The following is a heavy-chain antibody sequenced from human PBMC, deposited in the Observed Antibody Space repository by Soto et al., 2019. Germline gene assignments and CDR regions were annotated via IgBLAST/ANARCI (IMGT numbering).Heavy chain of an antibody. V-gene: IGHV3-15*01. D-gene: IGHD3-22*01. CDR1: GFTFSDTY. J-gene: IGHJ4*02. CDR2: IKRKADGGTT. CDR3: TTGLSNGYYNFDY. Sequence: PGGSLRLSCATSGFTFSDTYLSWVRQAPGKGLEWVGRIKRKADGGTTDYAAPVKDRFTISRDDSKNTLYLQTNSLETEDTAVYYCTTGLSNGYYNFDYWGQGTLVTVSS.